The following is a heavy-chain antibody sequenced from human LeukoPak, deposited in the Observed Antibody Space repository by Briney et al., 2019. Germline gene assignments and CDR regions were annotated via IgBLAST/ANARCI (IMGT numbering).Heavy chain of an antibody. CDR2: IYYSGST. Sequence: SETLSLICAVSGGSISSYYWSWIRQPPGKGLEWIGYIYYSGSTNYNPSLKSRVTISVDTSKNQFSLKLSSVTAADTAVYYCARSPGIAAEDFQHWGQGTLVTVSS. D-gene: IGHD6-13*01. CDR3: ARSPGIAAEDFQH. V-gene: IGHV4-59*01. CDR1: GGSISSYY. J-gene: IGHJ1*01.